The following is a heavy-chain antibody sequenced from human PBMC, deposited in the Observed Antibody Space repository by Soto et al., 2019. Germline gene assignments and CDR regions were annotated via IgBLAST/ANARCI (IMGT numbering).Heavy chain of an antibody. D-gene: IGHD3-22*01. CDR1: GFTFSNAW. Sequence: GGSLRLSCAASGFTFSNAWMNWVRQAPGKGLEWVGRIKSKTDGGTTDYAAPVKGRFTISRDDSKNTLYLQMNSLKTEDTAVYYCTTGRYYYDSSGYYYYYGMDVWGQGTTVTVSS. J-gene: IGHJ6*02. CDR3: TTGRYYYDSSGYYYYYGMDV. CDR2: IKSKTDGGTT. V-gene: IGHV3-15*07.